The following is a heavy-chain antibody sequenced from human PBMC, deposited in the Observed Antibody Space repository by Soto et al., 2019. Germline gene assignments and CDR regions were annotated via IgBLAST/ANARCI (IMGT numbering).Heavy chain of an antibody. D-gene: IGHD5-12*01. Sequence: GGSLRLSCAASGFTFSSYWMHWVRQAPGKGLVWVSRINSDGSSTSYADSVKGRFTISRDNAKNTLYLQMNSLRAEDTAVYYCARDPGGAYWGLRLRGNDAFDIWGQGTMVTVSS. CDR1: GFTFSSYW. V-gene: IGHV3-74*01. J-gene: IGHJ3*02. CDR2: INSDGSST. CDR3: ARDPGGAYWGLRLRGNDAFDI.